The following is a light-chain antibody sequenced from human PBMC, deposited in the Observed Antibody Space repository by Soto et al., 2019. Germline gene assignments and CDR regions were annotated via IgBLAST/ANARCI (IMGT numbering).Light chain of an antibody. CDR3: QQYGSWT. CDR1: QSVSSSY. J-gene: IGKJ1*01. Sequence: EIVLTQSPGTLSLSPGERATLSCRASQSVSSSYLAWYQQKPGQAPRLLIYGASSRATGIPDRFSGSGSGTDFTLTIXRLEPEDFAVYYCQQYGSWTFGQGTKVDIK. CDR2: GAS. V-gene: IGKV3-20*01.